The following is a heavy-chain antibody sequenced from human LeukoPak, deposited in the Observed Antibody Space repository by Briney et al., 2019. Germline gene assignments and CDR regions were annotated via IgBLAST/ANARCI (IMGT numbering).Heavy chain of an antibody. CDR3: ARGREGYSYDDAFDI. V-gene: IGHV3-30-3*01. D-gene: IGHD5-18*01. CDR2: ISHDGSNK. J-gene: IGHJ3*02. Sequence: GGSLRLSCAASGFTFSNYAMYWVRQAPGKGLEWVALISHDGSNKDYADSVKGRFTISRDNSKNTLYLQMDSLRAEDTAVYYCARGREGYSYDDAFDIWGQGTMVTVSS. CDR1: GFTFSNYA.